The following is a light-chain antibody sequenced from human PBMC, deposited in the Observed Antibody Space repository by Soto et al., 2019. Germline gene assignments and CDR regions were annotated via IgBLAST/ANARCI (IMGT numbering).Light chain of an antibody. V-gene: IGLV2-14*01. J-gene: IGLJ1*01. CDR1: SSDVGAYNY. CDR3: RSYTSSSTYV. Sequence: QSALTQPASVSGSLGQSITISCTGTSSDVGAYNYVSWYQQHPGKAPKLMIYDVTDRPSGVSYRFSGSKSGITASLTISGLQPADEADYNCRSYTSSSTYVFGTGTKLTVL. CDR2: DVT.